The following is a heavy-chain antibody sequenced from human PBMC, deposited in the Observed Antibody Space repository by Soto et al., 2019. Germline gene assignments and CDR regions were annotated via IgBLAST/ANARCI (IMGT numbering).Heavy chain of an antibody. CDR1: GGSISSYY. Sequence: SETLSLTCTVSGGSISSYYWSWIRQPPGKGLEWIGYIYYSGSTNYNPSLKSRVTISVDTSKNQFSLKLSSVTAADTAVYYCARLSLDYDILTGPQYYFDYWGQGTLVTVS. J-gene: IGHJ4*02. V-gene: IGHV4-59*08. CDR2: IYYSGST. CDR3: ARLSLDYDILTGPQYYFDY. D-gene: IGHD3-9*01.